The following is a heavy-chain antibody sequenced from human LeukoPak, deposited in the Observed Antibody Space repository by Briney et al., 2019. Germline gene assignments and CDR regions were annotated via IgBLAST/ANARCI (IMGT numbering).Heavy chain of an antibody. CDR1: GGSFSGYY. CDR3: ARYIVVVVPAPYYYMDV. V-gene: IGHV4-34*01. CDR2: INHSGST. Sequence: PSETLSLTCAVYGGSFSGYYWSWIRQPPGKGLEWIGEINHSGSTNYNPSLKSRVTISVDTSKNQFSLKLSSVTAADTAVCYCARYIVVVVPAPYYYMDVWGKGTTVTVSS. J-gene: IGHJ6*03. D-gene: IGHD2-15*01.